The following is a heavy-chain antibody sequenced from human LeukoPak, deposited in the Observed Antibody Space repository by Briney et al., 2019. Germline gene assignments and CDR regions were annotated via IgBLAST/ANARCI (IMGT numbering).Heavy chain of an antibody. CDR3: VRNKLGARYFDS. J-gene: IGHJ4*02. D-gene: IGHD1-26*01. CDR1: GYTFTNYD. CDR2: MNPNSGNT. V-gene: IGHV1-8*01. Sequence: ASVKVSCKASGYTFTNYDINWVRQATGQGLEWMGWMNPNSGNTGYAQKFQGRVTMTRNASISTAYMELNSLRSEDTAVYYCVRNKLGARYFDSWGQGTLVNVSS.